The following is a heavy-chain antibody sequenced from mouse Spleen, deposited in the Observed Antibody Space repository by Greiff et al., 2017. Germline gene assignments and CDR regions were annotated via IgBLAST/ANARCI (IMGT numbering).Heavy chain of an antibody. CDR2: ISYDGSN. CDR1: GYSITSGYY. CDR3: ARDGDGNYFDY. V-gene: IGHV3-6*01. D-gene: IGHD2-1*01. Sequence: EVHLVESGPGLVKPSQSLSLTCSVTGYSITSGYYWNWIRQFPGNKLEWMGYISYDGSNNYNPSLKNRISITRDTSKNQFFLKLNSVTTEDTATYYCARDGDGNYFDYWGQGTTLTVSS. J-gene: IGHJ2*01.